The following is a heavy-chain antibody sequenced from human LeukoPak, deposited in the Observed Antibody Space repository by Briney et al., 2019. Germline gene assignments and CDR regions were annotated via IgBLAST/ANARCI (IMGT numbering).Heavy chain of an antibody. CDR2: IYYSGST. J-gene: IGHJ4*02. CDR3: ASSSNYYDSSGSRDYYFDY. CDR1: GGSISSGGYY. V-gene: IGHV4-31*03. Sequence: SQTLSLTCTVSGGSISSGGYYWSWIRQHPGKGLEWIGYIYYSGSTYYNPSLKSRVTISVDTSKNQFSLKLICVTAADKAVYYCASSSNYYDSSGSRDYYFDYWGQGTLVTVSS. D-gene: IGHD3-22*01.